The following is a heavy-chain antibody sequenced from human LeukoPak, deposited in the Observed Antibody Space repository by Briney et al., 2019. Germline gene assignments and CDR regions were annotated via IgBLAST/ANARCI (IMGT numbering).Heavy chain of an antibody. CDR2: ISYDGSNK. CDR1: GFTFSSYA. D-gene: IGHD3-22*01. CDR3: ARGLMGGYPRFDY. V-gene: IGHV3-30*04. J-gene: IGHJ4*02. Sequence: GGSLRLSCAASGFTFSSYAMHWVRQAPGKGLEWVAVISYDGSNKYYADSVKGRFTISRDNSKNTLYLQMNSLRAEDTAVYYCARGLMGGYPRFDYWGQGTLVTVSS.